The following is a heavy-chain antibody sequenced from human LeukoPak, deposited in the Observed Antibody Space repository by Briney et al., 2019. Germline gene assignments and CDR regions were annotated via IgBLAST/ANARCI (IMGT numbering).Heavy chain of an antibody. CDR3: AKVYWRKGTSGAFDI. J-gene: IGHJ3*02. Sequence: GGPLRLSCAASGFTFDDYAMHWVRQAPGKGLEWVSGISWNSGSIGYADSVKGRFTISRDNAKNSLYLQMNSLRAEDTALYYCAKVYWRKGTSGAFDIWGQGTMVTVSS. CDR1: GFTFDDYA. D-gene: IGHD1-14*01. CDR2: ISWNSGSI. V-gene: IGHV3-9*01.